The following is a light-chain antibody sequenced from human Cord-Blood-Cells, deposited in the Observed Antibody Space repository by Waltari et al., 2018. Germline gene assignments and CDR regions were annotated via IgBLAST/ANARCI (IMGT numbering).Light chain of an antibody. CDR1: QSVSSN. CDR2: GAS. CDR3: QQYNNWPPLT. J-gene: IGKJ4*01. Sequence: EIVRTQSQATLSVSPGERATLSCRASQSVSSNLAWYQQKPGQAPRLLIYGASTRATGIPARFSGSGSGTEFTLTISSLQSEDFAVYYCQQYNNWPPLTFGGGTKVEIK. V-gene: IGKV3D-15*01.